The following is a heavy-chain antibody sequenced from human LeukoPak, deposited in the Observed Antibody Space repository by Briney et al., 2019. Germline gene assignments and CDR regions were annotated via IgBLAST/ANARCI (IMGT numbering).Heavy chain of an antibody. CDR1: GFXFSTYD. J-gene: IGHJ6*02. CDR3: ARGDCSGGSCSSMDV. Sequence: PGGSLRLSCAASGFXFSTYDIHWVRQATGKGQEWVSGINTAGNTYYPGSVKGRFTISREDAKNSFYLQMNSLRAGDTAVYYCARGDCSGGSCSSMDVWGQGTTVTVSS. V-gene: IGHV3-13*04. CDR2: INTAGNT. D-gene: IGHD2-15*01.